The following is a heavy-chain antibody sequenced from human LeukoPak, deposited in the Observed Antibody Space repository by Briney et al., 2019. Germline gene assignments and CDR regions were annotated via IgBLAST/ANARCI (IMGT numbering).Heavy chain of an antibody. D-gene: IGHD1-14*01. J-gene: IGHJ5*02. CDR1: GFTFSSYG. CDR2: ISYDGSNK. V-gene: IGHV3-30*18. Sequence: GGSLRLSCAASGFTFSSYGMHWVRQAPGKGLEWVAVISYDGSNKYYADSVKGRFTISRDNSKNTLYLQMNSLRAEDTAVYYCAKDAGGWFDPWGQGTLVTVSS. CDR3: AKDAGGWFDP.